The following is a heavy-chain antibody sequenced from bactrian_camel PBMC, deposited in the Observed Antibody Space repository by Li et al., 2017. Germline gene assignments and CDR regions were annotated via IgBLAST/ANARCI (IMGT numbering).Heavy chain of an antibody. CDR1: GYTYC. CDR2: IITYSDNT. J-gene: IGHJ4*01. D-gene: IGHD1*01. V-gene: IGHV3S31*01. CDR3: AAGGMICGLDSDNYGY. Sequence: EVQLVESGGGSVEAGGSLRLSCAASGYTYCTGWFRQAPGKEREGLARIITYSDNTYYADSVKGRFTISQDNAKNTKYLQMNSLQPEDTGMYYCAAGGMICGLDSDNYGYWGQGTQVTVS.